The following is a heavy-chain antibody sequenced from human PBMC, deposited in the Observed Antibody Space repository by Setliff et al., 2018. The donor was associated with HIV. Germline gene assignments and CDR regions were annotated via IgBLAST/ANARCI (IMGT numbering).Heavy chain of an antibody. CDR2: INAGNGNT. D-gene: IGHD2-21*02. J-gene: IGHJ6*02. CDR1: GYTFSYA. CDR3: ASIDCGGDCYSYNYYAMDV. Sequence: ASVKVSCKASGYTFSYAMHWVRQAPGQKLEWMGWINAGNGNTKYSQKFQGRVTITRDTSASKAYMELSSLRSEDTAVYYCASIDCGGDCYSYNYYAMDVWGQGTTVTVSS. V-gene: IGHV1-3*01.